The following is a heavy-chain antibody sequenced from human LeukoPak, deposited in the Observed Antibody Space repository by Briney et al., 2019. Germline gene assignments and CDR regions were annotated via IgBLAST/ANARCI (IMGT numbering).Heavy chain of an antibody. D-gene: IGHD3-10*01. Sequence: GSLRLSCAASGFTFSSFAMSWVRQAPRKGLEWVSTISGGGGSTYYADSVKGRFTISRDNSKNTVHLQMNSLRAEDTAIYYCAKDMKVRGIMSIDYWGQGTLVTVSS. CDR2: ISGGGGST. CDR1: GFTFSSFA. CDR3: AKDMKVRGIMSIDY. V-gene: IGHV3-23*01. J-gene: IGHJ4*02.